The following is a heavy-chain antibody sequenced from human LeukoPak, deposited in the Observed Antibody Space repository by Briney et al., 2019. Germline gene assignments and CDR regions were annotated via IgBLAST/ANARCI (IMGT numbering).Heavy chain of an antibody. V-gene: IGHV4-39*07. CDR3: ARDSSKYSYVMGYFDY. D-gene: IGHD5-18*01. Sequence: SETLSLTCTVSGGSISSSSYYWGWIRQPPGKGLEWIGRIYTSGSTNYNPSLKSRVTMSVDTSKNQFSLKLSSVTAADTAVYYCARDSSKYSYVMGYFDYWGQGTLVTVSS. CDR1: GGSISSSSYY. J-gene: IGHJ4*02. CDR2: IYTSGST.